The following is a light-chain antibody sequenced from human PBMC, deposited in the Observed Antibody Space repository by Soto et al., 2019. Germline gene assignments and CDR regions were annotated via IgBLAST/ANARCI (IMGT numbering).Light chain of an antibody. J-gene: IGKJ4*01. CDR2: ATS. V-gene: IGKV1-27*01. Sequence: DIQMTQYPSSLSASVGDRVTITCRASQGISNYLAWYQQMPGKVPKLLISATSTLQSGVPSRFSGSGSGTDFTLTIRSLQPEDVATYYCQKYTNVPAFGGGTKVEIK. CDR3: QKYTNVPA. CDR1: QGISNY.